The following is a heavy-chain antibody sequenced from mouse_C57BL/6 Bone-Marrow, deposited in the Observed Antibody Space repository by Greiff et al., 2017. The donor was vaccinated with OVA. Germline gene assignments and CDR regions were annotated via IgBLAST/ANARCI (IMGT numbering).Heavy chain of an antibody. CDR3: ARSTAQAFYAMDY. J-gene: IGHJ4*01. V-gene: IGHV1-59*01. Sequence: QVQLQQPGAELVRPGTSVKLSCKASGYTFTSYWMHWVKQRPGQGLEWIGVIDPSDSYTNYNQKFKGKATLTVDTSSSTAYMQLSSLTSEDSAVYYCARSTAQAFYAMDYWGQGTSVTVSS. CDR1: GYTFTSYW. CDR2: IDPSDSYT. D-gene: IGHD3-2*02.